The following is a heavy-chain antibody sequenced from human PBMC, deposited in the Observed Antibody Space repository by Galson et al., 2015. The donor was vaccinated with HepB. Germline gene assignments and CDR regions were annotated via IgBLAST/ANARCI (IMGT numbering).Heavy chain of an antibody. J-gene: IGHJ6*02. D-gene: IGHD3-3*01. CDR1: GFTFSGYW. Sequence: SLRLSCAASGFTFSGYWMSWVRQAPGKGLEWVANIKQDGSEKYYVDSVKGRFTISRDNAKDSLYLQMNSLRAEDTALYYCAREKGVTIFGVAYAYGMDVWGQGTTVTVSS. CDR2: IKQDGSEK. CDR3: AREKGVTIFGVAYAYGMDV. V-gene: IGHV3-7*03.